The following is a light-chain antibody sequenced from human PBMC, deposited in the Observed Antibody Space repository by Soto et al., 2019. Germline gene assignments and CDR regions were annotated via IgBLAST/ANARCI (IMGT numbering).Light chain of an antibody. V-gene: IGLV2-11*01. CDR2: DVI. Sequence: QSALTQPRSVSGSRGQSVTISCTGTSGDVGGYNFVSWYQQHPGKAPKLMIYDVIKRPSGVPDRFSGSKSGDTASLTISGLQAEDEADYYCCSYGGSYTYVFGTGTKVTVL. J-gene: IGLJ1*01. CDR3: CSYGGSYTYV. CDR1: SGDVGGYNF.